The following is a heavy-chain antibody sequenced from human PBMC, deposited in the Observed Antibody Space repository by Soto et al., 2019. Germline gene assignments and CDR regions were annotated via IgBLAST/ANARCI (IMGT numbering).Heavy chain of an antibody. Sequence: QVQLVQSGAEVKPPGASVKVSCKASGYSFTGHYMHWVRQVSGKRLESLGWLKPDNGGTYYAPKFQGRVTFTRDKSTTTAYMELSGLHSDDTAVYYCARDLCPLGSGSPCPTYGMDLWGQGTTVAVSS. J-gene: IGHJ6*02. D-gene: IGHD3-10*01. V-gene: IGHV1-2*02. CDR3: ARDLCPLGSGSPCPTYGMDL. CDR2: LKPDNGGT. CDR1: GYSFTGHY.